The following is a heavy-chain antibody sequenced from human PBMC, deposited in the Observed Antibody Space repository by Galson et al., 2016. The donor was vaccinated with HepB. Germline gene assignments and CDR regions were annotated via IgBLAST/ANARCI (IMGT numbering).Heavy chain of an antibody. Sequence: LRLSCAGSGFRFSDYRMNWFRRAPGRGLEWISSLDGSGTWQHSSESLKGRFTISSDNGENTLFLQMNSLRAEDTAMYFCAKESDIYYDSRGYPDFWGQGTLVTVSS. CDR1: GFRFSDYR. J-gene: IGHJ4*02. V-gene: IGHV3-21*01. D-gene: IGHD3-22*01. CDR2: LDGSGTWQ. CDR3: AKESDIYYDSRGYPDF.